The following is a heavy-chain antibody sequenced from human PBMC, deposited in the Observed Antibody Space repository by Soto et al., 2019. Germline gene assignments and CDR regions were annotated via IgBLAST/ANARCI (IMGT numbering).Heavy chain of an antibody. V-gene: IGHV3-23*01. J-gene: IGHJ6*02. CDR3: ARGRNGMDV. CDR2: INTSGGST. Sequence: PGGSLRLSCAASGFTFSGYAMSWVRQAPGKGLEWVSTINTSGGSTYYADSVKGRFTISRDNSKNTLYLQMNSLRAEDTAVYYCARGRNGMDVWGQGTTVTVSS. CDR1: GFTFSGYA.